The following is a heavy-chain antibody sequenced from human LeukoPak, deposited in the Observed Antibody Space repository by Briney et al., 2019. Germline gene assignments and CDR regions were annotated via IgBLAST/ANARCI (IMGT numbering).Heavy chain of an antibody. Sequence: PGGSLRLSCAASGFTFSSYGMHWVRQAPGKGLEWVAVIAYDGSNKKYADSVKGRFTISRDNSKNTLYLQMNSLRAEDTAVYYCARGQLVRSYYSSWGQGTLVTVSS. J-gene: IGHJ4*02. CDR2: IAYDGSNK. CDR1: GFTFSSYG. CDR3: ARGQLVRSYYSS. D-gene: IGHD3-10*01. V-gene: IGHV3-30*03.